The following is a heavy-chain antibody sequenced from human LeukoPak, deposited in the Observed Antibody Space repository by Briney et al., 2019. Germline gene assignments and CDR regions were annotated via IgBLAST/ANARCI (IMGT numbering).Heavy chain of an antibody. CDR1: GFAFITYT. Sequence: GGSLRLSCAASGFAFITYTMNWVRQAPGKGLEWVSAIGGSGGGTRYVDSVKGRFTISRDNSKNTLYLQMNGLRDDDTAVYYCAKGARLNYYYLDVWGKGTTVTVSS. CDR2: IGGSGGGT. J-gene: IGHJ6*03. V-gene: IGHV3-23*01. CDR3: AKGARLNYYYLDV.